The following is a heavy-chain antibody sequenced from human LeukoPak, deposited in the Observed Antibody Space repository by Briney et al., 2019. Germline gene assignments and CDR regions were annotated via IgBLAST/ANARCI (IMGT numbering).Heavy chain of an antibody. CDR3: ARADSSGYYLFDY. D-gene: IGHD3-22*01. CDR1: GASISSGSNY. CDR2: IYSSGST. Sequence: PSETLSLTCSVSGASISSGSNYWGWIRQPPGKTLEWIGSIYSSGSTYYNPSLKSRVIIIIDTPKNHFSLTLSSVTAADTAVYYCARADSSGYYLFDYWGQGTLVTVSS. J-gene: IGHJ4*02. V-gene: IGHV4-39*07.